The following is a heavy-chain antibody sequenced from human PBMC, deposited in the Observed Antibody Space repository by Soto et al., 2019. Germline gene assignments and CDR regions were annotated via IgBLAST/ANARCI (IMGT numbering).Heavy chain of an antibody. CDR2: IYYSGST. D-gene: IGHD4-17*01. V-gene: IGHV4-59*08. CDR1: GGSISSYY. J-gene: IGHJ4*02. Sequence: QVQLQESGPGLVKPSETLSLTCTVSGGSISSYYWSWIRQPPGKGLEWIGYIYYSGSTNYNPSLKSRVTISVDTSKNQFSLKLSSVTAADTAVYYCARTTLYGGDYRVDYFDYWGQGTLVTVSS. CDR3: ARTTLYGGDYRVDYFDY.